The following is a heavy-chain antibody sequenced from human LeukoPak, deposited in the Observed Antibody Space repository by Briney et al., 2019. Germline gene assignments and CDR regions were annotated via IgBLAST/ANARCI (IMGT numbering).Heavy chain of an antibody. CDR3: TTGDDYGDYGFNY. J-gene: IGHJ4*02. Sequence: GGSLRLSCAAPGFTFSNAWMSWVRQAPGKGLECVGRIKSKTDGGTTDYAAPVKGRFTISRDDSKNTLYLQMNSLKTEDTAVYYCTTGDDYGDYGFNYWGQGTLVTVSS. CDR1: GFTFSNAW. CDR2: IKSKTDGGTT. D-gene: IGHD4-17*01. V-gene: IGHV3-15*01.